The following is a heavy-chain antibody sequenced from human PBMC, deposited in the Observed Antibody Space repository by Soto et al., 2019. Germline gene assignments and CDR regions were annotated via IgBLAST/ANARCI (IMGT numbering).Heavy chain of an antibody. D-gene: IGHD1-26*01. CDR2: ITYSGGDT. V-gene: IGHV3-23*01. Sequence: EWSLQLSCESYRFIFGSFAMSWVRQAPGKGLEGVSVITYSGGDTPYADSVKGRFTISRDNSKNILYLQMTGLRDEDAAIYYCAKTSGESYPESRVFDSWGQGTRVTVSS. CDR1: RFIFGSFA. J-gene: IGHJ4*02. CDR3: AKTSGESYPESRVFDS.